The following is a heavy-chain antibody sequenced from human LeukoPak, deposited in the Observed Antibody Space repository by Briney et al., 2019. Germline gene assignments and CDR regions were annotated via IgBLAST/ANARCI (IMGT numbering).Heavy chain of an antibody. CDR3: ARAQLTTVTLGYYFDY. Sequence: GGSLRLSCAASGFTFSGYYMSWIRQAPGKGLEWVSYIGSSGTTIYYADSAKGRFTISRDNARSSLYLQMNSLRAEDTAVYYCARAQLTTVTLGYYFDYWGQGTLVTVSS. CDR2: IGSSGTTI. CDR1: GFTFSGYY. V-gene: IGHV3-11*04. J-gene: IGHJ4*02. D-gene: IGHD4-17*01.